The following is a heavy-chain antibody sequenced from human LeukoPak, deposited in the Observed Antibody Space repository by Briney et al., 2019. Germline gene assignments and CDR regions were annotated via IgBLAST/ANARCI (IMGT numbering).Heavy chain of an antibody. CDR2: ISAYNGNT. D-gene: IGHD6-19*01. V-gene: IGHV1-18*01. Sequence: ASVKVSCKASGYTFTSYGISWVRQAPGQGLEWMGWISAYNGNTNYAQKLQGRVTMTTDTSTSTAYMELRSLRSDDTAVYYCARGRRGIAVAGNFDYWGQGTLVTVSS. J-gene: IGHJ4*02. CDR3: ARGRRGIAVAGNFDY. CDR1: GYTFTSYG.